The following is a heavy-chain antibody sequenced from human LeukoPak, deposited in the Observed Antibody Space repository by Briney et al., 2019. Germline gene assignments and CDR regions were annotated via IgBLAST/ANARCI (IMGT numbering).Heavy chain of an antibody. J-gene: IGHJ4*02. D-gene: IGHD5-24*01. V-gene: IGHV4-59*01. CDR3: AREEMAVGFARFPIFIY. CDR1: GGSISSYY. Sequence: PSETLSLTCTVSGGSISSYYWSWIRQPPGRGLEWIGDIYYSGSTNYNPSLKSRVTISVDTSKNQLSLRLTSVTAADTAVYYCAREEMAVGFARFPIFIYWGQGTLVTVSS. CDR2: IYYSGST.